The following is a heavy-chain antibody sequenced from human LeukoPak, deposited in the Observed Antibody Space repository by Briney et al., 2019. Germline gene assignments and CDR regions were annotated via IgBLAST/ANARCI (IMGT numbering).Heavy chain of an antibody. CDR1: GGSFSGYY. V-gene: IGHV4-34*01. CDR3: ARYSTVDWFDP. CDR2: INHSGST. J-gene: IGHJ5*02. D-gene: IGHD1-26*01. Sequence: PSETLSLTCAVYGGSFSGYYWSWIRRPPGKGLEWIGEINHSGSTNYNPSLKSRVTISVDTSKNQFSLKLSSVTAADTAVYYCARYSTVDWFDPWGQGTLVTVSS.